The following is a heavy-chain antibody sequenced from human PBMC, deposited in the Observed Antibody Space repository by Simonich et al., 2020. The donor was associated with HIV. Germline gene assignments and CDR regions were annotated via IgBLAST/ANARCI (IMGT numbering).Heavy chain of an antibody. CDR2: INHSGST. D-gene: IGHD3-22*01. J-gene: IGHJ3*02. Sequence: QVQLQQWGAGLLKPSETLSLTCAVYGGSFSGYYWCWIRPPPGKGREWIGEINHSGSTNYNPSLKSRVTISVDTSKNQFSLKLSSVTAADTAVYYCARLAVVIGAFDIWGQGTMATVSS. CDR1: GGSFSGYY. CDR3: ARLAVVIGAFDI. V-gene: IGHV4-34*01.